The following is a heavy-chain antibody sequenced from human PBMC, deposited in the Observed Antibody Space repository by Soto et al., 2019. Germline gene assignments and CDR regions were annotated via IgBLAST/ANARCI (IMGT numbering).Heavy chain of an antibody. CDR3: ARTLLWFGELSRGYYYGMDV. Sequence: PSETLSLTCTVSGGSISSSSYYWGWIRQPPGKGLECIGSIYYSGSTYYNPSLKSRVTISVDTSKNQFSLKLSSVTAADTAVYYCARTLLWFGELSRGYYYGMDVWGQGPTVX. V-gene: IGHV4-39*01. D-gene: IGHD3-10*01. J-gene: IGHJ6*02. CDR2: IYYSGST. CDR1: GGSISSSSYY.